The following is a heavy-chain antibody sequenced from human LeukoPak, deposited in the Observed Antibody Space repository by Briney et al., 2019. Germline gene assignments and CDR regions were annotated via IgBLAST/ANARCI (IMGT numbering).Heavy chain of an antibody. CDR2: ISSSSSYI. CDR1: GFTFSSYS. Sequence: KSGGSLRLSCAASGFTFSSYSMNWVRQAPGKGLEWVSSISSSSSYIYYADSVKGRFTISRDNAKNSLYLPMNSLRAEDTAVYYCAALAHGHDYWGQGTLVTVSS. D-gene: IGHD2-21*01. V-gene: IGHV3-21*01. CDR3: AALAHGHDY. J-gene: IGHJ4*02.